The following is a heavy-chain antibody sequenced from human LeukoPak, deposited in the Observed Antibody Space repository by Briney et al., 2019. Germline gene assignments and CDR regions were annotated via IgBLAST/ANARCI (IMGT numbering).Heavy chain of an antibody. V-gene: IGHV3-21*06. CDR3: ARVIEDSGSYFCDY. J-gene: IGHJ4*02. CDR1: GFTFSRYS. CDR2: ISTVSRYI. D-gene: IGHD1-26*01. Sequence: KSAGSLRLSCAASGFTFSRYSMNWVRQAPGKGREWVSSISTVSRYIYYADSVKGRFTISRDNAKSLLYLQMNNLRAEDTAVYYCARVIEDSGSYFCDYWGQGTLVTVSS.